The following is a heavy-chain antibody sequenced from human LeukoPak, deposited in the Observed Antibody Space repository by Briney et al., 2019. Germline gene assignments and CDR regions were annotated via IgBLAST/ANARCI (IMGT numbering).Heavy chain of an antibody. V-gene: IGHV3-30*18. Sequence: GGSLRLSCAASGFTFSSYGMHWVRQAPGKGLEWVAVISYDGSNKYYADSVKGRFTISRDNSKNTLYPQMNSLRAEDTAVYYCAKISSGWYGDYWGQGTLVTVSS. D-gene: IGHD6-19*01. CDR1: GFTFSSYG. J-gene: IGHJ4*02. CDR3: AKISSGWYGDY. CDR2: ISYDGSNK.